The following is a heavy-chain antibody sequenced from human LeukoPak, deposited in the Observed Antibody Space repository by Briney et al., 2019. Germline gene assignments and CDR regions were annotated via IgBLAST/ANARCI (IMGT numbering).Heavy chain of an antibody. CDR3: AKQQGSGWAFDI. Sequence: GGSLRLSCAASGFTFSSYAMSWIRQAPGKGLEWIAAIGGSGGTRYYADSVKGRFTISRDNSKNTLFLQMNSLRAEDTAVYYCAKQQGSGWAFDIRGQGTMVTVSS. D-gene: IGHD6-19*01. V-gene: IGHV3-23*01. J-gene: IGHJ3*02. CDR2: IGGSGGTR. CDR1: GFTFSSYA.